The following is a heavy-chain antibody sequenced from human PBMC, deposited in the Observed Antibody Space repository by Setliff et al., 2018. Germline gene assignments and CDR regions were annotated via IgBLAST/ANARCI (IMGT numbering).Heavy chain of an antibody. Sequence: SSETLSLTCAAYGGTFTYYYWTWIRQSPGKGLEWIGSIYYSGSTYYNPSLKSRVTISVDTSKDQFSLQVISMTAADTAVYYCARGRNIAARLLDAWGQGTLVTVSS. V-gene: IGHV4-34*01. CDR1: GGTFTYYY. D-gene: IGHD6-6*01. J-gene: IGHJ4*02. CDR3: ARGRNIAARLLDA. CDR2: IYYSGST.